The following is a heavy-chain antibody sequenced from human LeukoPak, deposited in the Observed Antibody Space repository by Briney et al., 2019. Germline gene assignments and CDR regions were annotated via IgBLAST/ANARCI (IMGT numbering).Heavy chain of an antibody. CDR2: IYYSGST. V-gene: IGHV4-39*01. Sequence: TFSSYAMSWVRQPPGKGLEWIGSIYYSGSTYYNPSLKSRVTISVDTSKNQFSLKLSSVTAADTAVYYCARQVYSGGSPFDYWGQGTLVTVSS. J-gene: IGHJ4*02. CDR1: TFSSYA. D-gene: IGHD6-19*01. CDR3: ARQVYSGGSPFDY.